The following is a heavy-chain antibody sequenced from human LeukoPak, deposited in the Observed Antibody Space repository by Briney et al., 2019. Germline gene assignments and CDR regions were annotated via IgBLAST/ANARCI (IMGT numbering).Heavy chain of an antibody. CDR2: INPSGGST. CDR1: GYTFTSYY. J-gene: IGHJ5*02. D-gene: IGHD3-16*01. V-gene: IGHV1-46*01. CDR3: ARGRYNYVWRIGWFDP. Sequence: ASVKVSCKASGYTFTSYYMHWVRQAPGQGLEWMGIINPSGGSTSYAQKFQGRVTLTRNTSITTAYMELSNLTSEDTAIYYCARGRYNYVWRIGWFDPWGQGTLVIVSS.